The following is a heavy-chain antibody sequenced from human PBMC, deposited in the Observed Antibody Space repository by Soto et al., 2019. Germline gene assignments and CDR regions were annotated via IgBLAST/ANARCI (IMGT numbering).Heavy chain of an antibody. CDR3: ARDRYGDYVVND. CDR1: GFTFSSHS. V-gene: IGHV3-48*01. Sequence: EVQLVESGGGLVQSGGSLSLSCAASGFTFSSHSMNWVRQAPGKGREWVSYISSSGSTIFYADSVKGRFTISRDSAKNSLFLQMNNLRAEDAAVYYCARDRYGDYVVNDWGQGTLVTVSS. CDR2: ISSSGSTI. J-gene: IGHJ4*02. D-gene: IGHD4-17*01.